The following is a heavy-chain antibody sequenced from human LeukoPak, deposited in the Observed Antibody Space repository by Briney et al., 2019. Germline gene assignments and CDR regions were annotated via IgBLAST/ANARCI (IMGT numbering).Heavy chain of an antibody. Sequence: PAGGSLRLSCAASGFTFSSYGMHWVRQAPGKRLEWVAVIWYDGSNKYYADSVKGRFTISRDNSKNTLYLQMNSLRAEDTAVYYCAKDGARGTGPKYYFDYWGQGTLVTVSS. CDR2: IWYDGSNK. J-gene: IGHJ4*02. D-gene: IGHD7-27*01. V-gene: IGHV3-33*06. CDR3: AKDGARGTGPKYYFDY. CDR1: GFTFSSYG.